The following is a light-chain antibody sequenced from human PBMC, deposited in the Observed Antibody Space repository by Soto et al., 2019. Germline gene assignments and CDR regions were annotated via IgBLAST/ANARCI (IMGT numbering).Light chain of an antibody. CDR3: QQLISYPLT. Sequence: DIQLTQSPSLLSASVGDRVTITCRASQGIRSYLAWYQQKPGKAPNLLIYSATTLQSGVPSRFSGSESGTEFTLTISSLRPEDFATYYCQQLISYPLTFGGGTKVDIK. J-gene: IGKJ4*01. V-gene: IGKV1-9*01. CDR2: SAT. CDR1: QGIRSY.